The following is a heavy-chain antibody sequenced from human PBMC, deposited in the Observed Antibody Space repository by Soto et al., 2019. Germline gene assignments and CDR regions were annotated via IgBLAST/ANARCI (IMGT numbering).Heavy chain of an antibody. Sequence: QVHLVQSGPEVKKPGSSVKVSCRSSGGTFRTYAISWVRQAPGQGLEWMGWLLPVFGTPAYGPRFQGRVTITADESSSTSYMELTGPRSDDTAVYYCARSESRNGYNQDYYFDYWGQGTLVAVSS. V-gene: IGHV1-69*01. CDR2: LLPVFGTP. CDR1: GGTFRTYA. J-gene: IGHJ4*02. CDR3: ARSESRNGYNQDYYFDY. D-gene: IGHD3-10*01.